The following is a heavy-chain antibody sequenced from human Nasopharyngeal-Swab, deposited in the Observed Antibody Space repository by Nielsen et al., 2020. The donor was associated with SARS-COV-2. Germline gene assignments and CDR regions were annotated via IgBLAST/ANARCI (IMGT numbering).Heavy chain of an antibody. CDR2: ISYDGSNK. V-gene: IGHV3-30-3*01. Sequence: GGSLRLSCAASGFTFSSYAMHWVRQAPGKRLEWVAVISYDGSNKYYADSVKGRFTISRDNSKNTLYLQMNSLRAEDTAVYYCARGRIGCGGDCPDAEIDYWGQGTLVTVSS. J-gene: IGHJ4*02. CDR3: ARGRIGCGGDCPDAEIDY. CDR1: GFTFSSYA. D-gene: IGHD2-21*02.